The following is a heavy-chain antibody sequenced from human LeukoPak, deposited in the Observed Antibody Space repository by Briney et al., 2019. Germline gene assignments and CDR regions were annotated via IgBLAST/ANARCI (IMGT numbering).Heavy chain of an antibody. V-gene: IGHV1-69*05. J-gene: IGHJ4*02. CDR3: ARTALRGNYDSSGYYYGNIDY. D-gene: IGHD3-22*01. Sequence: ASVKVSCKASGGTFSSYAISWVRQAPGQGLEWMGGIIPIFGTANYAQKFQGRVTITTDESTSTAYMELSSLRSEDTAVYYCARTALRGNYDSSGYYYGNIDYWGQGTLVTISS. CDR2: IIPIFGTA. CDR1: GGTFSSYA.